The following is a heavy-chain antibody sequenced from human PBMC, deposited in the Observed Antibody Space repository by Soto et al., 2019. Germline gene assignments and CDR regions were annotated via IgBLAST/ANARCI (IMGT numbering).Heavy chain of an antibody. V-gene: IGHV1-69*01. CDR3: ARVGYCSSTSCLDFEY. CDR2: IIPIFGTA. Sequence: QVQLVQSGAEVKKPGSSVKVSCKASGGTFSSYAISWVRQAPGQGREWMGGIIPIFGTANYAQKFQGRVTVCADESTRPAYMELSSLRSEDTFVYYCARVGYCSSTSCLDFEYGGQGTLVTVSS. J-gene: IGHJ4*02. CDR1: GGTFSSYA. D-gene: IGHD2-2*01.